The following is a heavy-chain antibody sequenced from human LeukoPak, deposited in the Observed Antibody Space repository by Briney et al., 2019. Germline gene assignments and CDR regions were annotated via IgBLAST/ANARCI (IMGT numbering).Heavy chain of an antibody. V-gene: IGHV1-18*01. J-gene: IGHJ4*02. Sequence: ASVKVSCKASGYTFTSYSISWVRQAPGQGLEWMGWISAYNGNTNYAQKLQGRVTMTTDTSTSTAYMELRSLRSDDTAVYYCARDGGYYDSSGYYYEVPVFDYWGQGTLVTVSS. CDR2: ISAYNGNT. D-gene: IGHD3-22*01. CDR3: ARDGGYYDSSGYYYEVPVFDY. CDR1: GYTFTSYS.